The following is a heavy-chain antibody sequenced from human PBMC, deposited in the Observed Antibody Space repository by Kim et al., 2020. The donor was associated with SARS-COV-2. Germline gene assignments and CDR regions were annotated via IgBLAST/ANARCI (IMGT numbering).Heavy chain of an antibody. Sequence: YTAGSVKGRFTISRDNSKNTLYLQMNSLRAEDTAVYYCARSSSAYYYMDVWGKGTTVTVSS. D-gene: IGHD2-2*01. CDR3: ARSSSAYYYMDV. J-gene: IGHJ6*03. V-gene: IGHV3-30*01.